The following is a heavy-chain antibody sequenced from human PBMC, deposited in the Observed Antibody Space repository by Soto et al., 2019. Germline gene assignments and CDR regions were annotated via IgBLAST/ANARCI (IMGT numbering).Heavy chain of an antibody. J-gene: IGHJ6*02. CDR2: IYPGDSDT. V-gene: IGHV5-51*01. CDR3: AASIFYYGMDV. CDR1: GYTFTNYW. Sequence: GESLKISCQGSGYTFTNYWIGWVRQMPRKGLEWMGIIYPGDSDTKYNPSFQGQVTISADKSITTTYLRWTSLKASDTAIYYCAASIFYYGMDVWGQGTTVTVSS.